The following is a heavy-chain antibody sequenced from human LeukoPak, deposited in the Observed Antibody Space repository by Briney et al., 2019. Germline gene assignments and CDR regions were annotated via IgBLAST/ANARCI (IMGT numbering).Heavy chain of an antibody. Sequence: GASVKVSCKASGYPFDTYSIGWVRQAPGQGLEWMGWISIYKGETYYAQKFQGRVTMTTDTSASTAYMELRSLRYNDTAMYYCARTRPPRIDYWGQGTLVTVSS. CDR1: GYPFDTYS. J-gene: IGHJ4*02. CDR3: ARTRPPRIDY. V-gene: IGHV1-18*01. D-gene: IGHD6-6*01. CDR2: ISIYKGET.